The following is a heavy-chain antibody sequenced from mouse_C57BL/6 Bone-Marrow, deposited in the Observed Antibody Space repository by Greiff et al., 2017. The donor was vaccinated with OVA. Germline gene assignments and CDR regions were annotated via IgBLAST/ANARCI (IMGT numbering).Heavy chain of an antibody. V-gene: IGHV1-15*01. D-gene: IGHD1-1*01. CDR1: GYTFTDYE. J-gene: IGHJ4*01. CDR3: TRSGVYGSSYYYAMDY. CDR2: IDPETGGT. Sequence: VKLMESGAELVRPGASVTLSCKASGYTFTDYEMHWVKQTPVHGLEWIGAIDPETGGTAYNQKFKGKAILTADKSSSTAYMVLRSLTSEDSAVYYCTRSGVYGSSYYYAMDYWGQGTSVTVSS.